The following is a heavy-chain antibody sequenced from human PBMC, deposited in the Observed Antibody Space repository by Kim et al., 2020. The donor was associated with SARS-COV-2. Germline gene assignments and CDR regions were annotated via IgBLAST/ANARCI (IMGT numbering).Heavy chain of an antibody. Sequence: GGSLRLSCAASGFTFSSYGMHWVRQAPGKGLEWVAVISYDGSNKYYADSVKGRFTISRDNSKNTLYLQMNSLRAEDTAVYYCAKVNMVRGVPPPSGLFDYWGQGTLVTVSS. CDR3: AKVNMVRGVPPPSGLFDY. CDR2: ISYDGSNK. J-gene: IGHJ4*02. CDR1: GFTFSSYG. D-gene: IGHD3-10*01. V-gene: IGHV3-30*18.